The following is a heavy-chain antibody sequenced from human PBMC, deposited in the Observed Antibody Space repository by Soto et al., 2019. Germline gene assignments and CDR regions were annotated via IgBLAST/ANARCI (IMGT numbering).Heavy chain of an antibody. Sequence: QVQLVQSGAEVKKPGASVKVSCKASAYTFPSYDINWVRQATGQGLEWMGWMNPNSGNPVYAQKFQGRVTMTRNTSISTAYMELSSLRSEDTAVYFCARERTRGFDPWGQGTLVTVSS. CDR3: ARERTRGFDP. CDR2: MNPNSGNP. V-gene: IGHV1-8*01. J-gene: IGHJ5*02. CDR1: AYTFPSYD.